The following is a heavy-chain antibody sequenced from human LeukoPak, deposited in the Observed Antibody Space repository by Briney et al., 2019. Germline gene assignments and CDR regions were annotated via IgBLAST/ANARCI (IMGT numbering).Heavy chain of an antibody. CDR2: ISAYNGNT. CDR3: ARTLTIAARPTYYYYMDV. CDR1: GYTFTSYG. V-gene: IGHV1-18*01. D-gene: IGHD6-6*01. Sequence: GASVKVSCKASGYTFTSYGISWVRQAPGQGLEWMGWISAYNGNTNYAQKLQGRVTMTTDTSTSTAYMELRSLRSDDTAVYYCARTLTIAARPTYYYYMDVWGKGTTVTVSS. J-gene: IGHJ6*03.